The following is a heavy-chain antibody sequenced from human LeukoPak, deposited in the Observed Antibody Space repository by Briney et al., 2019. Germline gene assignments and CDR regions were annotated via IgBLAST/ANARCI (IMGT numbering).Heavy chain of an antibody. J-gene: IGHJ4*02. CDR2: TSYDEGNI. V-gene: IGHV3-30*04. CDR3: ARESPKGDY. Sequence: GGSLRLSCGASGFTFINFAMHWVRQAPGKGLEWVAVTSYDEGNIYYADSVKGRFTISRDNAKNSLYLQMNSLRAEDTAVYYCARESPKGDYWGQGTLVTVSS. CDR1: GFTFINFA.